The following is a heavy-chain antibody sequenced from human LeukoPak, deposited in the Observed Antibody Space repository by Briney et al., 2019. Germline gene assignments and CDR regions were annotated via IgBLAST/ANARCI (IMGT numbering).Heavy chain of an antibody. J-gene: IGHJ4*02. CDR1: GFTFSDYY. V-gene: IGHV3-11*01. CDR3: ARGGKIQLKLPSFDY. D-gene: IGHD5-18*01. CDR2: ISSSGSTM. Sequence: GGSLRLSCAASGFTFSDYYMSWIRQAPGKGLEWVSYISSSGSTMYYADSVKGRFTISRDNAKNSLYLQMNSLRAEDTAVYYCARGGKIQLKLPSFDYWGQGTLVTVSS.